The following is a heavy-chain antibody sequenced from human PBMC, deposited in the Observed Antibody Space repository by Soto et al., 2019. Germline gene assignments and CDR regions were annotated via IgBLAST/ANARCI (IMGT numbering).Heavy chain of an antibody. CDR2: ISYDGSNK. V-gene: IGHV3-30*18. CDR1: GFTFSSYG. J-gene: IGHJ4*02. D-gene: IGHD1-7*01. Sequence: GGSLRLSCAASGFTFSSYGMHWVRQAPGKGLEWVAVISYDGSNKYYADSVKGRFTISRDNSKNTLYLQMNSLRAEDTAVYYCAKRRHWNYAYFDYWGQGTLVTVSS. CDR3: AKRRHWNYAYFDY.